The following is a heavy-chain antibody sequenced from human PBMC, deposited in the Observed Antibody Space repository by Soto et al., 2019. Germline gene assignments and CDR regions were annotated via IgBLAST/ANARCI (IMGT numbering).Heavy chain of an antibody. J-gene: IGHJ6*02. CDR1: GGTFSSYA. V-gene: IGHV1-69*13. CDR2: IIPIFGTA. Sequence: SVKVSCKASGGTFSSYAISWVRQAPGQGLEWMGGIIPIFGTANYAQKFQGRVTITADESTSTAYMELSSLRSEDTAVYYCAVYCSSTSCQDYYYGMDVWGQGTTVTVFS. D-gene: IGHD2-2*01. CDR3: AVYCSSTSCQDYYYGMDV.